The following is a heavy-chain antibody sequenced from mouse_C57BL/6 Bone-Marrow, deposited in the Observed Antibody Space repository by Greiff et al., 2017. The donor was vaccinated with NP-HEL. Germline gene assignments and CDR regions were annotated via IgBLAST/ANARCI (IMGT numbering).Heavy chain of an antibody. D-gene: IGHD4-1*01. V-gene: IGHV1-64*01. CDR1: GYTFTSYW. Sequence: QVQLQQPGAELVKPGASVKLSCKASGYTFTSYWMHWVKQRPGQGLEWIGMIHPNSGSTNYNEKFKSKATLTVDKSSSTAYMQLSSLTSEDSAVYDCARWSTANWDLDYWGQGTTLTVSS. J-gene: IGHJ2*01. CDR3: ARWSTANWDLDY. CDR2: IHPNSGST.